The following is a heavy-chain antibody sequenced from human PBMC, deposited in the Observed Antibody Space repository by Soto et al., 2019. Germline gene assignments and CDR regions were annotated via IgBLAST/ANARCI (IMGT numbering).Heavy chain of an antibody. Sequence: GGSLRLSCAASGFTFSSYSMNWVRQAPGKGLEWVSYISSSSSTIYYADSVKGRFTISRDNAKNSLYLQMNSLRDEDTAVYYCARWHFDLYYYDSSGYYRDAFDIWGQGTMVTVSS. J-gene: IGHJ3*02. CDR2: ISSSSSTI. D-gene: IGHD3-22*01. V-gene: IGHV3-48*02. CDR3: ARWHFDLYYYDSSGYYRDAFDI. CDR1: GFTFSSYS.